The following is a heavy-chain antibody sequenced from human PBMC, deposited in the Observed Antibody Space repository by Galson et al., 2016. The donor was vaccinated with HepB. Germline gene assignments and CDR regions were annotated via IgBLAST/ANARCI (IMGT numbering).Heavy chain of an antibody. CDR3: ARLAVRGGYGGNDY. CDR2: IVGSSYNP. CDR1: GFNFGVCV. Sequence: SLRLSCAASGFNFGVCVMYWVRQAPGKGLEWVSAIVGSSYNPSYADSVKGRFTISRDNSRNTVSLQMDSLTAEDTAVYYCARLAVRGGYGGNDYWGQGTLVTVSS. D-gene: IGHD5-12*01. J-gene: IGHJ4*02. V-gene: IGHV3-23*01.